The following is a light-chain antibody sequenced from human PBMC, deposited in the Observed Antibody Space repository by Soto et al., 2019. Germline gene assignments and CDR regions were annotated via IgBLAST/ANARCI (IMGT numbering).Light chain of an antibody. CDR1: QSVSSS. CDR2: GAS. CDR3: QQYNTWPRT. Sequence: EMVVTQSPATLSLSPGERATLPFRASQSVSSSLAWYQQKPGQAPRLLIYGASTRATGIPARVSGSGSGTEFTLTISGLQSEDFAVYYCQQYNTWPRTFGQGTKV. V-gene: IGKV3-15*01. J-gene: IGKJ1*01.